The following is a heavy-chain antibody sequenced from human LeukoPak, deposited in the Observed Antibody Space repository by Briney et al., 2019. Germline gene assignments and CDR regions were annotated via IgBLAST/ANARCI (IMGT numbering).Heavy chain of an antibody. CDR3: ASGRSYDILTGYSFDY. J-gene: IGHJ4*02. V-gene: IGHV4-34*01. D-gene: IGHD3-9*01. CDR1: GGSFSGYY. Sequence: SEALSLTCAVYGGSFSGYYWSWIRQPPGKGLEWIGEINHSGSTNYNPSLKSRVTISVDTSKNQFSLKLSSVTAADTAVYYCASGRSYDILTGYSFDYWGQGTLVTVSS. CDR2: INHSGST.